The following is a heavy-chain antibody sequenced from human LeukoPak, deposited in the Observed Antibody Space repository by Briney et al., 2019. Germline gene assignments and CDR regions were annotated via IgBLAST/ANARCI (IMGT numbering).Heavy chain of an antibody. Sequence: ASVKVSCKVSGYTLTELSMHWVRQAPGKGLEWMGGFDPEDGETIYAQKFQGRVTMTEDTSTDTAYMELSSLRSEDTAVYYCATAGIMGNYDYVWGSYRYEGYDYWGQGTLVTVSS. CDR3: ATAGIMGNYDYVWGSYRYEGYDY. J-gene: IGHJ4*02. D-gene: IGHD3-16*02. CDR2: FDPEDGET. CDR1: GYTLTELS. V-gene: IGHV1-24*01.